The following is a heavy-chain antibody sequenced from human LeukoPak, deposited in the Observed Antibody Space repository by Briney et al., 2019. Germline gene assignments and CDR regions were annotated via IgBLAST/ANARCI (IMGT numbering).Heavy chain of an antibody. J-gene: IGHJ4*02. CDR3: ARQGATVTLDY. D-gene: IGHD4-17*01. Sequence: GESLKISCKSSGYSFTSYWIGWVRQMPGKGLEWMGIIYPRDSDTRYSPSFQGQVTISADESISTAYLQWSSLKASDTAVYFCARQGATVTLDYWGQGTLVTVSP. V-gene: IGHV5-51*01. CDR1: GYSFTSYW. CDR2: IYPRDSDT.